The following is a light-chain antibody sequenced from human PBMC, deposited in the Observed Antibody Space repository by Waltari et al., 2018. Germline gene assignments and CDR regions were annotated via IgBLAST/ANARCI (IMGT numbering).Light chain of an antibody. Sequence: DIVMTQSPLSLPVTPGEPASIPCRSSQSLLHSDGYNYLDWYLQKPGQSPQLLIYWASNRASGVPDRFSGSGSGTDFTLKISRVEAEDVGVYYCMQALQTPLTFGGGTKVEIK. J-gene: IGKJ4*01. CDR3: MQALQTPLT. V-gene: IGKV2-28*01. CDR1: QSLLHSDGYNY. CDR2: WAS.